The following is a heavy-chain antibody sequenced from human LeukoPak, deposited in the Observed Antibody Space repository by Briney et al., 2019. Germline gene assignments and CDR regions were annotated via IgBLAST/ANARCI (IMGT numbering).Heavy chain of an antibody. D-gene: IGHD3-22*01. J-gene: IGHJ4*02. Sequence: GGSLTPSCAASGFTVSSNDMSWVRQAPGKGLEWVSIIYSGGSTYYADSVKGRFTISRDNSKNTLYLQMNSLRAEDTAVYYCARESSGYFDYWGQGTLVTVTS. CDR1: GFTVSSND. CDR2: IYSGGST. CDR3: ARESSGYFDY. V-gene: IGHV3-53*01.